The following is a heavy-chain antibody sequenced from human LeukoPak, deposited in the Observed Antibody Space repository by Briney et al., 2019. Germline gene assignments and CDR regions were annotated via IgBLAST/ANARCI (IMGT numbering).Heavy chain of an antibody. CDR1: GFTFSSYG. Sequence: GGSLRLSCAASGFTFSSYGMHWVRQAPGKGLEWVAFIRLDGNNKYCADSVKGRFTLSRDNSKNTLSLQMNSLRAEDTAVYYCAKDKNDYGDYYYMDVWGKGTTVTVSS. J-gene: IGHJ6*03. CDR3: AKDKNDYGDYYYMDV. D-gene: IGHD4-17*01. V-gene: IGHV3-30*02. CDR2: IRLDGNNK.